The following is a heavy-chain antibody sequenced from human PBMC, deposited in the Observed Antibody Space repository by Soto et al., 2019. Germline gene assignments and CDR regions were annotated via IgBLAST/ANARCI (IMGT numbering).Heavy chain of an antibody. CDR2: FDPEDGET. V-gene: IGHV1-24*01. CDR3: ATDRWGTRSGSDSSFDY. Sequence: QVQLVQSGAEVKKPGASVKVSCKVSGYTLTELSMHWVRQAPGKGLEWMGGFDPEDGETIYAQKFQGRVTMTEDTSTYTAYMDVSSLRSEDTAVYYSATDRWGTRSGSDSSFDYWGPGSLVTVSS. J-gene: IGHJ4*02. D-gene: IGHD5-12*01. CDR1: GYTLTELS.